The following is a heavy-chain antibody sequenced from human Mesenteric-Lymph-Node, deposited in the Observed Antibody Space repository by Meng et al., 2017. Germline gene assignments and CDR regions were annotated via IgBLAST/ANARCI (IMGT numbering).Heavy chain of an antibody. CDR3: ARVQVAVAGTDVLDYFDY. CDR2: ISSSSSYI. CDR1: GFTFSSYS. V-gene: IGHV3-21*01. J-gene: IGHJ4*02. Sequence: GESLKISCAASGFTFSSYSMNWVRQAPGKGLEWVSSISSSSSYIYYADSVKGRFTISRDNAKNSLYLQMNSLRAEDTAVYYCARVQVAVAGTDVLDYFDYWGQGTLVTVSS. D-gene: IGHD6-19*01.